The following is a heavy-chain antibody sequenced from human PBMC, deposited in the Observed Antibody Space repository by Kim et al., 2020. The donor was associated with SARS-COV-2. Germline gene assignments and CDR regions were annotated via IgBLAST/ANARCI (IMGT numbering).Heavy chain of an antibody. CDR1: GFTFSSYA. Sequence: GESLKISCAASGFTFSSYAMHWVRQAPGKGLEWVAVISYDGSNKYYADSVKGRFTISRDNSKNTLYLQMNSLRAEDTAVYYCARDHHSSGWPDFDYWGQGTLVTVSS. CDR2: ISYDGSNK. D-gene: IGHD6-19*01. CDR3: ARDHHSSGWPDFDY. V-gene: IGHV3-30*04. J-gene: IGHJ4*02.